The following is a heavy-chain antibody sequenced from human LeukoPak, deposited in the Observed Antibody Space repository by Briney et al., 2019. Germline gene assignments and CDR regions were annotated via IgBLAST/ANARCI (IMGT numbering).Heavy chain of an antibody. J-gene: IGHJ4*02. CDR2: ISGSGGST. CDR1: GFTFSSYA. Sequence: PGGSLRLSCAASGFTFSSYAMSWVRQAPGKGLEWVSAISGSGGSTYYADSVKGRFTISRDNSKNTLYLQMNSLRAEDTAVYYCAKRLAKLPYYYDSSGYYYFGSYFDYWGQGTLVTVSS. V-gene: IGHV3-23*01. CDR3: AKRLAKLPYYYDSSGYYYFGSYFDY. D-gene: IGHD3-22*01.